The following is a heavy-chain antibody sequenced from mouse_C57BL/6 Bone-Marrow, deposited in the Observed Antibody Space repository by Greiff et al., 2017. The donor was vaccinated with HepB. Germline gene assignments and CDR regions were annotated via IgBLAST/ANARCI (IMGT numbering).Heavy chain of an antibody. D-gene: IGHD2-3*01. V-gene: IGHV5-4*03. CDR3: ANDPLYVDY. Sequence: EVNVVESGGGLVKPGGTLKLSCAASGFTFSSYAMSWVRQTPEKRLEWVATISDGGSYTYYPDNVKGRFTIYRDNAKNKLYLQMSDLKSDDTAMYYCANDPLYVDYWGQGTTLTVSS. J-gene: IGHJ2*01. CDR1: GFTFSSYA. CDR2: ISDGGSYT.